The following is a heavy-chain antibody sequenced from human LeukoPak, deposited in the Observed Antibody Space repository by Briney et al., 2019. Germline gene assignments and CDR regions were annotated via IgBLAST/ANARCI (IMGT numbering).Heavy chain of an antibody. CDR3: ARFFAGYSSSWLLTHTKGAFDI. J-gene: IGHJ3*02. CDR1: GGSFSGYY. D-gene: IGHD6-13*01. CDR2: INHSGST. Sequence: SETLSLTFAVYGGSFSGYYWSWIRQPPGKGLEWIGEINHSGSTNYNPSLKSRVTISVDTSKNQFSLKLSSVTAADTAVYYCARFFAGYSSSWLLTHTKGAFDIWGQGTMVTVSS. V-gene: IGHV4-34*01.